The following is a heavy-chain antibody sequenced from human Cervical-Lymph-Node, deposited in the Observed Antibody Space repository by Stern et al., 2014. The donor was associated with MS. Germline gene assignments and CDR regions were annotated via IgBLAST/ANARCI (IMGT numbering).Heavy chain of an antibody. CDR3: ARLGTPLMLWLPSLGAVDV. CDR2: IYPGDSDL. V-gene: IGHV5-51*03. J-gene: IGHJ3*01. Sequence: EEQLVESGAEVKKPGESLKISCKGSGYSFTSHWIGWVRQMPGKGLEWMAVIYPGDSDLRYSPLFQGLVTISADRSISTAYLQWSSLKATDTAMYYCARLGTPLMLWLPSLGAVDVWGHGTMVTVSS. CDR1: GYSFTSHW. D-gene: IGHD3-16*01.